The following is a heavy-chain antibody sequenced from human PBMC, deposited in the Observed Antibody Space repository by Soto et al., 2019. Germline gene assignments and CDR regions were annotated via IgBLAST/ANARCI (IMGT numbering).Heavy chain of an antibody. CDR1: GFTFSSYG. CDR2: IWYDGSKT. D-gene: IGHD6-19*01. J-gene: IGHJ4*02. CDR3: ARDYSSVEF. Sequence: QVRLVESGGGVVQPGRSLRLSCATSGFTFSSYGMHWVRQAPGKGLEWVAVIWYDGSKTYYADSVKGRFTISRDNSKNTLDLQMNSLTAEDTAVYYCARDYSSVEFWGQGNLVTVSS. V-gene: IGHV3-33*01.